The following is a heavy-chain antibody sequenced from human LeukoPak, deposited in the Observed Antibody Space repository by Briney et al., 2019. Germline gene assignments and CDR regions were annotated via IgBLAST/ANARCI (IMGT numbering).Heavy chain of an antibody. CDR2: IIPIFGIA. J-gene: IGHJ4*02. D-gene: IGHD3-3*01. CDR1: GGTFSSYA. Sequence: SVKVSCKASGGTFSSYAISWVRQAPGQGLEWMGRIIPIFGIANYAQKFQGRVTNTADKSTSTAYMELSSLRSEDTAVYYCARDLKTIFGVVIPYFDYWGQGTLVTVSS. V-gene: IGHV1-69*04. CDR3: ARDLKTIFGVVIPYFDY.